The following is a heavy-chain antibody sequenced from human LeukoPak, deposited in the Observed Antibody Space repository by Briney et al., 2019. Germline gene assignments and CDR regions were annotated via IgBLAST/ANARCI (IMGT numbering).Heavy chain of an antibody. J-gene: IGHJ4*02. Sequence: PSETLSLTCAVYGGSLSGYYWSWIRQPPGKGLEWTGEINHSGSTNYNPSLKSRVTISVDTSKNQFSLKLSSVTAADTAVYYCARLNRRKVGDKAVVVPAAHFDYWGQGTLVTVSS. CDR1: GGSLSGYY. CDR3: ARLNRRKVGDKAVVVPAAHFDY. V-gene: IGHV4-34*01. D-gene: IGHD2-2*01. CDR2: INHSGST.